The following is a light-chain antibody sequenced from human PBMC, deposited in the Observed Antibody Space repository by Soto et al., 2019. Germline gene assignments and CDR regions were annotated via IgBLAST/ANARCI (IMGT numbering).Light chain of an antibody. CDR3: QQYNNWPPMT. CDR2: GAS. CDR1: QSVSRN. J-gene: IGKJ1*01. V-gene: IGKV3-15*01. Sequence: IVLTQSPATLSLSAGERATLSCRASQSVSRNLAWYQQKPGQAPRLLLYGASTRATGVPATFSGSASGTELTLTISSLQSEDFAVYYCQQYNNWPPMTFGQGTKVDIK.